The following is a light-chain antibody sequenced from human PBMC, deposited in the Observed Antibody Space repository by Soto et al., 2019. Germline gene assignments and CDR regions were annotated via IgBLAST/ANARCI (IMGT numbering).Light chain of an antibody. CDR1: SSDIGGYNS. V-gene: IGLV2-8*01. CDR2: DVT. Sequence: QSVLTQSPSASGSPGQSVTISCTGTSSDIGGYNSVSWYQQHPGKAPKVMIYDVTKRPSGVPDRFSGSKSGNTASLTVSALQAEDEADYYCQSYDTSPSGYVFGTGTKVTVL. J-gene: IGLJ1*01. CDR3: QSYDTSPSGYV.